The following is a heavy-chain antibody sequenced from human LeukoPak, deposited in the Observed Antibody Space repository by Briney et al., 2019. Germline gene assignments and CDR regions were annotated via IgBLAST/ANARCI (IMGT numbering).Heavy chain of an antibody. Sequence: SETLSLTCTVSGGSISSYYWSWIRQPPGKGLEWIGYIYYSGSTNYNPSLKSRVTISVDTSKNQFSLKLSSVTAADTAVYYCARERESSNFDYWGRGTLVTVSS. D-gene: IGHD3-10*01. CDR2: IYYSGST. V-gene: IGHV4-59*01. CDR1: GGSISSYY. J-gene: IGHJ4*02. CDR3: ARERESSNFDY.